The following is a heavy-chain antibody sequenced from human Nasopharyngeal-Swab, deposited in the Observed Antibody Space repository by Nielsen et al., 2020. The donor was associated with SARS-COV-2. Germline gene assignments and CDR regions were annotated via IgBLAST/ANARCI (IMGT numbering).Heavy chain of an antibody. CDR2: IYYSGST. CDR3: ARHVALAGWAFDI. CDR1: GGSISSSSYY. J-gene: IGHJ3*02. D-gene: IGHD2-21*01. Sequence: SDILSFTCTVSGGSISSSSYYWGWIRQPPGKGLEWIGSIYYSGSTYYNPSLKSRVTISVDTSKNQFSLKLSSVTAADTAVYYCARHVALAGWAFDIWGQGTMVTVSS. V-gene: IGHV4-39*01.